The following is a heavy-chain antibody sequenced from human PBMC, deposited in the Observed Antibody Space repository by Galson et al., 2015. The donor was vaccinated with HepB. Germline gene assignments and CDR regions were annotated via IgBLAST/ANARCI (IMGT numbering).Heavy chain of an antibody. CDR2: ISSSSSYI. J-gene: IGHJ4*02. CDR1: GFTFSSYS. CDR3: AREGYSYGLVSVSFDY. Sequence: SLRLSCAASGFTFSSYSMNWVRQAPGRGLEWVSSISSSSSYIYYADSVKGRFTISRDNAKNSLYLQMNSLRAEDTAVYYCAREGYSYGLVSVSFDYWGQGTLVTVSS. D-gene: IGHD5-18*01. V-gene: IGHV3-21*01.